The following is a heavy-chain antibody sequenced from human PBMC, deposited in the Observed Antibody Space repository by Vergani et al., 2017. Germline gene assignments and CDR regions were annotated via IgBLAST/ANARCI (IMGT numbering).Heavy chain of an antibody. D-gene: IGHD2-8*01. Sequence: EVQLVESGGGLVKPGGSLRLSCAASGFSFSSYSMNWVRQAPGKGLEWVASISGSGSYLFYRDSVEGRFTITRDNAKKSVYLQMNSLRAEDTAMYFCARGWWDCTHIRCSPPSYWGQGTQVTVSS. V-gene: IGHV3-21*02. J-gene: IGHJ4*02. CDR1: GFSFSSYS. CDR2: ISGSGSYL. CDR3: ARGWWDCTHIRCSPPSY.